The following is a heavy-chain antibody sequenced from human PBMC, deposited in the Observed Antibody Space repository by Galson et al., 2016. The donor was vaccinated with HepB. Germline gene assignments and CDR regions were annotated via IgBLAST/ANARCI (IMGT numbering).Heavy chain of an antibody. D-gene: IGHD3-22*01. CDR2: IYSSGAT. J-gene: IGHJ4*02. CDR1: GFTVTSSY. Sequence: LRLSCAASGFTVTSSYMSWVRQAPGKGLEWVSVIYSSGATYYADSVEGRFIISRPNSRNTLDLQMNSLRTEDTALYYCARGLVGITTAFDSWGQGTLVAVSA. CDR3: ARGLVGITTAFDS. V-gene: IGHV3-53*04.